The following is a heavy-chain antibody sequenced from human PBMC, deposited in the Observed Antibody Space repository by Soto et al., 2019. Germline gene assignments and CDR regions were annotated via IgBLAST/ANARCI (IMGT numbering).Heavy chain of an antibody. CDR1: GYSISSGYY. CDR3: ARDRITIFGVVIPYYYYYGMDV. CDR2: IYHSGST. V-gene: IGHV4-38-2*02. D-gene: IGHD3-3*01. Sequence: ETLSLTCAVSGYSISSGYYWGWIRQPPGKGLEWIGSIYHSGSTYYNPSLKSRVTISVDTSKNQFSLKLSSVTAADTAVYYCARDRITIFGVVIPYYYYYGMDVWGQGTTVTVSS. J-gene: IGHJ6*02.